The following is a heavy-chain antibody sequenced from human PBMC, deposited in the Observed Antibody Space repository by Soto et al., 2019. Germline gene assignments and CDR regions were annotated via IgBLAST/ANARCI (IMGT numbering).Heavy chain of an antibody. CDR1: GYSFTSYW. CDR2: IYPGDSDT. V-gene: IGHV5-51*01. Sequence: PGESLKISCKGSGYSFTSYWIGWVRQMPGKGLEWMGIIYPGDSDTRYSPSFQGQVTISADKSISTAYLQWSSLKASDTAMYYCARFRRFGESRPNWFDPWGQGTLVTVSS. CDR3: ARFRRFGESRPNWFDP. D-gene: IGHD3-10*01. J-gene: IGHJ5*02.